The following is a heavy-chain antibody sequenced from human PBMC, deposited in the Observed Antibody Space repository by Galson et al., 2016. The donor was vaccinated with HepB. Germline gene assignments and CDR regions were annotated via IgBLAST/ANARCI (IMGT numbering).Heavy chain of an antibody. CDR1: TFSVSDDY. V-gene: IGHV3-66*01. CDR2: IDRDGDT. CDR3: ARGIDVGSF. Sequence: SLRLSSAASTFSVSDDYMNWVRQAPGKGLEWVSLIDRDGDTYYADSVRDRFIISRDNSKNKLYLQMNSLRAEDTAVYSCARGIDVGSFWGQGTLVTVSS. D-gene: IGHD1-26*01. J-gene: IGHJ4*02.